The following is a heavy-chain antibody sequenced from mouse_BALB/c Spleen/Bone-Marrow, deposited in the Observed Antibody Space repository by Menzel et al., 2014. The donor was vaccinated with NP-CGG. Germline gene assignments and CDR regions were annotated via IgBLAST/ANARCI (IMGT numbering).Heavy chain of an antibody. J-gene: IGHJ2*01. D-gene: IGHD3-1*01. V-gene: IGHV14-3*02. Sequence: EVHLVESGAELVKPGASVKLSCTASGFNIKDTYMHWVKQRPEQGLEWIGRIDPANGNTKYDPKFQGKATITADTSSNTAYLQLSSLTAEDTAVYYCSRSGWDEGYWGQGTTLTVSS. CDR3: SRSGWDEGY. CDR2: IDPANGNT. CDR1: GFNIKDTY.